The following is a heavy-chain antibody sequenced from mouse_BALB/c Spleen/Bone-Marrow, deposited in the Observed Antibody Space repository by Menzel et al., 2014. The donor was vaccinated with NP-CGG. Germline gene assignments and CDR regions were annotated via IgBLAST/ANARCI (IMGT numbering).Heavy chain of an antibody. Sequence: EVNLVESGGGLVQPGGSLKLSCAASGFTFSSYGMSWVRQTPDKRLELVASINSNGGSTYYPDSVKGRFTISRDNAKNNLSLQMSSLKSEDTAMYYCARGNYGNYVDYFDYWGQGTTLTVSS. V-gene: IGHV5-6-3*01. J-gene: IGHJ2*01. D-gene: IGHD2-1*01. CDR1: GFTFSSYG. CDR2: INSNGGST. CDR3: ARGNYGNYVDYFDY.